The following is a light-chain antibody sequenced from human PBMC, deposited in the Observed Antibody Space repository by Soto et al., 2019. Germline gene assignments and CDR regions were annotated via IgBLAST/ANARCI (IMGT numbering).Light chain of an antibody. CDR2: DVS. Sequence: QSALTQPPSASGTPGQRVTISCSGSRSNVGTNHVNWYQQFPGSAPKLIIFDVSQRPSGVPDRFSGSKSGSTASLTISGLQADDEADYFCFSYAGGYYHGVFGGGTKLTVL. CDR3: FSYAGGYYHGV. CDR1: RSNVGTNH. V-gene: IGLV2-11*02. J-gene: IGLJ3*02.